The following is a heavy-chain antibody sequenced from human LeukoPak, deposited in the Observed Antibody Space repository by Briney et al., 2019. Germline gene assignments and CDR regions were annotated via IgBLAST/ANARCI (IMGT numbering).Heavy chain of an antibody. Sequence: PSQTLSLTCTVSGGSISSSSYDCGWIRQPPGKGLEWVGSMAYSGSTYYNPSLKSPVTIAVDTSKPQSSLKLSSVTAAATAVYYCARFYTTSQYGSGYMDVWGKGTTVTVSS. J-gene: IGHJ6*03. D-gene: IGHD3-10*01. CDR3: ARFYTTSQYGSGYMDV. CDR1: GGSISSSSYD. CDR2: MAYSGST. V-gene: IGHV4-39*01.